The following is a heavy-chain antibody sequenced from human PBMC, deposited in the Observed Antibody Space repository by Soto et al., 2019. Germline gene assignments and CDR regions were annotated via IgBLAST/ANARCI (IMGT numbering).Heavy chain of an antibody. CDR2: INPSGGST. Sequence: GASVKVSCKASGYTFTSCYMHWVRQAPGQGLEWMGIINPSGGSTSYAQKFQGRVTMTRDTSTSTVYMELSSLRSEDTAVYYCARPGIAVAGRYYYYGMDVWGQGTTVTVSS. J-gene: IGHJ6*02. V-gene: IGHV1-46*01. CDR1: GYTFTSCY. D-gene: IGHD6-19*01. CDR3: ARPGIAVAGRYYYYGMDV.